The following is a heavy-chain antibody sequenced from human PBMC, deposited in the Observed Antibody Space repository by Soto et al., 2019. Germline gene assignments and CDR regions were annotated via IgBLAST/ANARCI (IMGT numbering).Heavy chain of an antibody. CDR2: ISSSGSTI. CDR1: GFTFSTFN. Sequence: PGGSLRLSCAASGFTFSTFNMNWVRQAPGKGLEWVSYISSSGSTIYYADSVKGRFTISRDNAKNSLYLQMNSLRDEDTAVYYCAREGEGHCISSSCLNWFGPWGQGTMVTVSS. V-gene: IGHV3-48*02. D-gene: IGHD2-2*01. J-gene: IGHJ5*02. CDR3: AREGEGHCISSSCLNWFGP.